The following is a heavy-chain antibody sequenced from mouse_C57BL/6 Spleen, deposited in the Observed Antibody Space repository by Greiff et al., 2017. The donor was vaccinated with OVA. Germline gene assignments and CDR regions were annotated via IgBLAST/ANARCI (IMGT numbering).Heavy chain of an antibody. J-gene: IGHJ4*01. CDR3: ARKDGNGAMDY. Sequence: DVQLQESGGGLVKPGGSLKLSCAASGFTFSDYGMHWVRQAPEKGLEWVAYISSGSSTIYYADTVKGRFTISRDNAKNTLFLQMTSLRSEDTAMDYCARKDGNGAMDYWGQGTSVTVSS. CDR1: GFTFSDYG. CDR2: ISSGSSTI. D-gene: IGHD2-1*01. V-gene: IGHV5-17*01.